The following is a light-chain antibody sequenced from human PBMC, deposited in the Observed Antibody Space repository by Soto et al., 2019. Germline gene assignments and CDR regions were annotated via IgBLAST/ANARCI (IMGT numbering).Light chain of an antibody. CDR3: QQYGGAPPEYP. CDR1: QTVSGSH. V-gene: IGKV3-20*01. J-gene: IGKJ2*01. CDR2: GAS. Sequence: IVLTQSPGTLSLSPGERATLSCRASQTVSGSHLAWYQQKPGQAPRLIIYGASTGPTGIPDRFSGSGSGTDFTLTITRLEPEDFAVYYCQQYGGAPPEYPFGQGTKLEIK.